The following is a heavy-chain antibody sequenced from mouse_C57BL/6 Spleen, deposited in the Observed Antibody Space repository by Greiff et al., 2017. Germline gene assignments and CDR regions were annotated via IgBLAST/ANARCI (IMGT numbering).Heavy chain of an antibody. CDR3: AREGGQLRLEWFAY. CDR1: GYSFTGYY. V-gene: IGHV1-42*01. Sequence: EVQGVESGPELVKPGASVKISCKASGYSFTGYYMNWVKQSPEKSLEWIREINPSTGGTTYNQKFKAKATLTVDKSSSTAYMQLKSLTSEDSAVYYCAREGGQLRLEWFAYWGQGTLVTVSA. D-gene: IGHD3-2*02. CDR2: INPSTGGT. J-gene: IGHJ3*01.